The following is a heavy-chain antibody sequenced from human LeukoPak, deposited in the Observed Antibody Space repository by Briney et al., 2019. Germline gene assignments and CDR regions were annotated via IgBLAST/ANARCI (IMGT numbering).Heavy chain of an antibody. CDR1: GYTFTSYD. D-gene: IGHD3-10*01. J-gene: IGHJ3*02. CDR2: MNPNSGNA. V-gene: IGHV1-8*01. Sequence: ASVKVSFKASGYTFTSYDINWVRQATGQGLEWMGWMNPNSGNAGYSQKFQDRVTMTRDTSTSTGYMELSSLRSEDTAVYYCARGTYRDADAFDIWGQGTVVTVSS. CDR3: ARGTYRDADAFDI.